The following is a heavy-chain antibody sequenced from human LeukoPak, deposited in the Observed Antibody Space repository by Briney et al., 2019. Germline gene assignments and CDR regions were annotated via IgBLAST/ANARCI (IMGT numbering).Heavy chain of an antibody. CDR3: ARARGNWNYGSAFDI. V-gene: IGHV3-48*04. Sequence: PGGSLRLSCAASGFTFSSYSMNWVRQAPGKGLEWVSYISSSSSTIYYADSVKGRFTFSRDNAKNSLYLQMNSLRAEDTAVYYCARARGNWNYGSAFDIWGQGTMVTVSS. D-gene: IGHD1-7*01. CDR2: ISSSSSTI. J-gene: IGHJ3*02. CDR1: GFTFSSYS.